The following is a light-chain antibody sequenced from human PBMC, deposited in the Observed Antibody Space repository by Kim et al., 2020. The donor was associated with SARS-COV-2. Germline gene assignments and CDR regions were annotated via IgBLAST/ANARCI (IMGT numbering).Light chain of an antibody. Sequence: SPGETATVSCRTSQTLSSNYLAWYQQKPGQAPRLLIYGASSRATGLPDIFSGSGSETDFTLTISRLDPEDFAMYFCLQSGPSPLTFGGGTKVDIK. CDR3: LQSGPSPLT. CDR2: GAS. V-gene: IGKV3-20*01. CDR1: QTLSSNY. J-gene: IGKJ4*01.